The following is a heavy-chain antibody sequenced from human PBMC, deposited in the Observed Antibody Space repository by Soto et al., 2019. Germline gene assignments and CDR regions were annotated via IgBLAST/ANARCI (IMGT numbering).Heavy chain of an antibody. D-gene: IGHD2-2*01. CDR2: ISWNSGSI. Sequence: EVQLVESGGGLVQPGRSLRLSCAASGFTFDDYAMHWVRQAPGKGLEWVSGISWNSGSIGYADSVKGRFTISRDNAKKSLYLQMNRLRAEDTALYYCAKGGQLLTEGGGYWGQGTLVTVSS. CDR1: GFTFDDYA. J-gene: IGHJ4*02. CDR3: AKGGQLLTEGGGY. V-gene: IGHV3-9*01.